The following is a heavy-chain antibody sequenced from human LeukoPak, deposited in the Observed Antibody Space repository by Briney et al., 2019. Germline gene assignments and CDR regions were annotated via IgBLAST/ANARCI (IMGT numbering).Heavy chain of an antibody. D-gene: IGHD1-1*01. CDR3: VRTDWRDHKFWIGHGY. Sequence: ASVNVSCKASGYIFINYGISWVRQAPGQGLEWMGWISVFNGKTKYAQKIQDRVTLTTDTSTTTDHMELRSLRSDDTAIYYCVRTDWRDHKFWIGHGYWGQGTLVTVSS. CDR1: GYIFINYG. CDR2: ISVFNGKT. V-gene: IGHV1-18*04. J-gene: IGHJ4*02.